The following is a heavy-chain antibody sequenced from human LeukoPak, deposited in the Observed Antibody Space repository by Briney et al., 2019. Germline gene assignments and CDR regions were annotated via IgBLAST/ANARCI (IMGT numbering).Heavy chain of an antibody. CDR2: IYYSGST. V-gene: IGHV4-39*01. D-gene: IGHD1-7*01. CDR1: GGSISSSSYY. CDR3: ARHEEDNWNYGAFDY. Sequence: SETLSLTCTVSGGSISSSSYYWGWIRQPPGKGQEWIGSIYYSGSTYYNPSLKSRVTISVDTSKNQFSLKLSSVTAADTAVYYCARHEEDNWNYGAFDYWGQGTLVTVSS. J-gene: IGHJ4*02.